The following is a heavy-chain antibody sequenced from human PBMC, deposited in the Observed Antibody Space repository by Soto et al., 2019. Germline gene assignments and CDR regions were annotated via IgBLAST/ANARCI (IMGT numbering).Heavy chain of an antibody. Sequence: SETLSLTCAVYGGSFSGYYWSWIRQPPGKGLEWIGEINHSGSTNYNPSLKSRVTISVDTSKNQFSLKLSSVTAADTAVYYCARVAYYDSSGYMWGQGTLVTVSS. CDR3: ARVAYYDSSGYM. D-gene: IGHD3-22*01. CDR1: GGSFSGYY. CDR2: INHSGST. V-gene: IGHV4-34*01. J-gene: IGHJ4*02.